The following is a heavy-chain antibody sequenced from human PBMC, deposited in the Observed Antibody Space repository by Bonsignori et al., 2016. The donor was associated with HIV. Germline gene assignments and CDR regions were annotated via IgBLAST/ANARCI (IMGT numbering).Heavy chain of an antibody. CDR3: ARRCGVYCSSTSCYVNPVVIIDY. V-gene: IGHV3-11*01. CDR2: ISSSGSTI. Sequence: RQAPGKRLEWVSYISSSGSTIYYADSVKGRFTISRDNAKNSLYLQMNSLRAEDTAVYYCARRCGVYCSSTSCYVNPVVIIDYWGQGTLVTVSS. D-gene: IGHD2-2*01. J-gene: IGHJ4*02.